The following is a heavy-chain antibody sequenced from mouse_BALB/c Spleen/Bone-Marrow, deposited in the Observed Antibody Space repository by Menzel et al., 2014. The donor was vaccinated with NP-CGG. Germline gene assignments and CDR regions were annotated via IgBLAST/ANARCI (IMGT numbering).Heavy chain of an antibody. CDR3: ARELSRAMDY. CDR1: GYAFTNYN. CDR2: IDPYSGGT. Sequence: EVQLQQSGPELVKPGASVKVSCKASGYAFTNYNMFRVKQSHGKSLEWIGYIDPYSGGTNYNQKFKGKATLTVDKSSSTAYMHLNSLTSEDSAVYYCARELSRAMDYWGQGNSVTVSS. V-gene: IGHV1S135*01. J-gene: IGHJ4*01. D-gene: IGHD2-12*01.